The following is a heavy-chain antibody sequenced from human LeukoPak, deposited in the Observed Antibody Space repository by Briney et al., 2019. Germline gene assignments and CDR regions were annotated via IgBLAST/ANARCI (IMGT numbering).Heavy chain of an antibody. D-gene: IGHD2-2*01. Sequence: GGSLRLSCAVSGFTLSSFWMTWVRQAPGKGLEWVAVISYDGSNKYYADSVKGRFTISRDNSKNTLYLQMNSLRAEDTAVYYCARAPVPAAIHDWFDPWGQGTLVTVSS. J-gene: IGHJ5*02. CDR1: GFTLSSFW. CDR2: ISYDGSNK. V-gene: IGHV3-30-3*01. CDR3: ARAPVPAAIHDWFDP.